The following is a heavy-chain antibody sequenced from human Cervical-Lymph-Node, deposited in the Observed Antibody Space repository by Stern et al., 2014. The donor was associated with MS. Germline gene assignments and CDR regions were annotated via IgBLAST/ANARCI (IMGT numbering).Heavy chain of an antibody. V-gene: IGHV1-69*01. CDR2: RFPVFGTP. Sequence: VKLEESGAEVTKPGSSVKVSCKASGGTFSKFPSSWVRQAPGQGLEWMGGRFPVFGTPTFAQEFRGRVTLTADVSTSTVYMELSSLRSDDTAVYYCALSSETSDRWYSLGYDLGGQGTLVTVSS. CDR3: ALSSETSDRWYSLGYDL. D-gene: IGHD6-13*01. J-gene: IGHJ5*02. CDR1: GGTFSKFP.